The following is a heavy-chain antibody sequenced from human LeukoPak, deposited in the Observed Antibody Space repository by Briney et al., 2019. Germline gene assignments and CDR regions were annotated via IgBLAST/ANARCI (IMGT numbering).Heavy chain of an antibody. CDR3: ARAGSHRNSGYDY. Sequence: GGSLRLSCAASGFTVSSNYMSWVRQAPGKGLEWVSVIYSGGSTYYADSVEGRFTISRDNAKNSLYLQMNSLRAEDTAVYYCARAGSHRNSGYDYWGQGTLVTVSS. V-gene: IGHV3-53*01. D-gene: IGHD5-12*01. CDR2: IYSGGST. CDR1: GFTVSSNY. J-gene: IGHJ4*02.